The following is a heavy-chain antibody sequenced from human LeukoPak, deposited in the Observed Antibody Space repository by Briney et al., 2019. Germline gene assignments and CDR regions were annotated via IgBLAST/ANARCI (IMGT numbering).Heavy chain of an antibody. V-gene: IGHV1-18*01. CDR2: ISAYNGNT. J-gene: IGHJ4*02. D-gene: IGHD5-24*01. Sequence: ASVKVSCKASGYTFTSYDINWVRQATGQGLEWMGWISAYNGNTNYAQKLQGRVTMTTDTSTSTAYMELRSLRSDDTAVYYCARESRDGYTLDYWGQGTLVTVSS. CDR1: GYTFTSYD. CDR3: ARESRDGYTLDY.